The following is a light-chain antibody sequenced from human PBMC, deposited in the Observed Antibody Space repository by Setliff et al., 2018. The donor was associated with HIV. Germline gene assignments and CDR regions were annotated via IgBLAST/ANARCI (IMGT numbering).Light chain of an antibody. J-gene: IGLJ1*01. CDR2: DDS. CDR3: QVWDSSSNQFV. CDR1: NIERRS. V-gene: IGLV3-21*03. Sequence: ELTQPPSVSVAPGKTATITCGGNNIERRSVHWYQQKPGQAPVVVVHDDSDRPSGIPERFSGSNSGNTATLTISRVEAGDEADYYCQVWDSSSNQFVFGIGTKV.